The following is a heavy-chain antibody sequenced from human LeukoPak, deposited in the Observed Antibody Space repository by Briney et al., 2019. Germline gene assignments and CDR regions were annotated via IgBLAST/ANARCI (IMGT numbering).Heavy chain of an antibody. CDR1: GGSITNYY. CDR2: INHSGST. V-gene: IGHV4-34*01. J-gene: IGHJ4*02. D-gene: IGHD6-19*01. CDR3: ARGRGWDRVAGPIDY. Sequence: SETLSLTCTVSGGSITNYYWSWIRQPAGKGLEWIGEINHSGSTNYNPSLKSRVTISVDTSKNQFSLKLSSVTAADTAVYYCARGRGWDRVAGPIDYWGQGTLVTVSS.